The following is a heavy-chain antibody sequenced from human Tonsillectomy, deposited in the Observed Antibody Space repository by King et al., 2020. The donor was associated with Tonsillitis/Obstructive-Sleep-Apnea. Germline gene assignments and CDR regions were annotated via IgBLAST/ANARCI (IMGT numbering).Heavy chain of an antibody. CDR2: SNPDSVGT. CDR3: ATSRGPVGATAPHAFDI. V-gene: IGHV1-2*04. J-gene: IGHJ3*02. Sequence: QLVQSGAEVKKPGASVKVSCKASGYTFTGYYMHWVRQAPGQGLEWMGWSNPDSVGTNYARKFQGWVTMTRATSISTAYMELSRLRSDDTAVYYCATSRGPVGATAPHAFDIWGQGTMVTVSS. CDR1: GYTFTGYY. D-gene: IGHD1-26*01.